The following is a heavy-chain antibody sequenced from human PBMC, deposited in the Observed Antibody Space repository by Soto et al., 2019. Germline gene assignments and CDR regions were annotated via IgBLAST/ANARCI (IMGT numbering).Heavy chain of an antibody. D-gene: IGHD2-21*02. V-gene: IGHV4-39*01. J-gene: IGHJ4*02. CDR1: GPCIRNSSDH. CDR3: ARLNLGDNVLY. CDR2: IYYSGST. Sequence: SDTLSLTCTASGPCIRNSSDHWRWIRQPPGKGLEWIGSIYYSGSTYYNPSLKSRVTISVDTSKNQFSLKLSSVTAADTAVYYCARLNLGDNVLYWGQGTLVTVS.